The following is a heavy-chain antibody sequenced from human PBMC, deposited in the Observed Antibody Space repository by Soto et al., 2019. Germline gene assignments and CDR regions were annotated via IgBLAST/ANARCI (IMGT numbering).Heavy chain of an antibody. CDR2: IYSSGST. CDR1: GGSISSYY. J-gene: IGHJ5*02. CDR3: ARKDKSGYFNWFDP. D-gene: IGHD3-22*01. V-gene: IGHV4-59*13. Sequence: SETLSLTCTVSGGSISSYYWIWIRQSPGKGLEWIGYIYSSGSTNYSPSLRSRVTISVDTSKNQFSLRLNSVTAADTAVYFCARKDKSGYFNWFDPWGQGTLVTVSS.